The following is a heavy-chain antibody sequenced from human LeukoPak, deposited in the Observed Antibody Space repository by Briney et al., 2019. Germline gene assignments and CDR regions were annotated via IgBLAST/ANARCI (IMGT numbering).Heavy chain of an antibody. CDR3: ARGSEWQQQLTGPPRGHYFYYMDV. J-gene: IGHJ6*03. Sequence: GGSLRLSCAASGFTVSSNYMSWVRQAPGKGLEWVSVIYSGGGTYYADSVKGRFTISRDNSKNTLYLQMNSLRAEDTAVYYCARGSEWQQQLTGPPRGHYFYYMDVWGKGTTVTISS. V-gene: IGHV3-53*01. CDR1: GFTVSSNY. D-gene: IGHD6-13*01. CDR2: IYSGGGT.